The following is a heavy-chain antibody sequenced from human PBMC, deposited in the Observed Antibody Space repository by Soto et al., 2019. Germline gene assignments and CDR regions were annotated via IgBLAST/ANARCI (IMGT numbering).Heavy chain of an antibody. J-gene: IGHJ5*02. V-gene: IGHV4-61*08. D-gene: IGHD3-10*01. Sequence: SETLSLTCAVSGGSISSGGYSWSWIRQPPGKGLEWIGYIYYSGSTNYNPSLKSRVTISVDTSKNQFSLKLSSVTAADTAVYYCARVGYYGSGSYYILGEAFDPWGQGTLVTVSS. CDR2: IYYSGST. CDR1: GGSISSGGYS. CDR3: ARVGYYGSGSYYILGEAFDP.